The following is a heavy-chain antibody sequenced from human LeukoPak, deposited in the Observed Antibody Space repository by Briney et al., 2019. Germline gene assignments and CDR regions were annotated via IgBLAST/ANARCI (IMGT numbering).Heavy chain of an antibody. CDR2: IYTSGST. J-gene: IGHJ3*02. D-gene: IGHD2-2*01. V-gene: IGHV4-4*07. Sequence: PSETLSLTCTVSGGSISSYYWSWIRQPAGKGLEWIGRIYTSGSTNYNPSLKSRVTMSVDTSKNQFSLKLSPVTAADTAVYYCARDGEDIVVAEAFDIWGQGTMVTVSS. CDR3: ARDGEDIVVAEAFDI. CDR1: GGSISSYY.